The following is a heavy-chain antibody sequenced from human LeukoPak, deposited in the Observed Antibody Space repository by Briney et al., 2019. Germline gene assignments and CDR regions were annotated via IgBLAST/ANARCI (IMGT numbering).Heavy chain of an antibody. CDR3: ANFGDTAMANYFDY. D-gene: IGHD5-18*01. CDR2: IRYDGSNK. CDR1: GFTFSSYG. V-gene: IGHV3-30*02. J-gene: IGHJ4*02. Sequence: GGSLRLSCSASGFTFSSYGMHWVRQAPGKGLEWVAFIRYDGSNKYYADSVKGRFTISRDNSKNTLYLQMNSLRAEDTAVYYCANFGDTAMANYFDYWGQGTLVTVSS.